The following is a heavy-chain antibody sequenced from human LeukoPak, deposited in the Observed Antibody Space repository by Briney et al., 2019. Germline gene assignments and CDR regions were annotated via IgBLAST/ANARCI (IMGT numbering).Heavy chain of an antibody. CDR3: ARGDLYCDILTGYYSEYYFDY. Sequence: YPSETLSLTCAVSGDSSSNTNWWSWVRQPPGRGLEWIGEIFHNGSTNSNPSLKSRVTISLDESRNHFSLRLTSVTAADTAMYYCARGDLYCDILTGYYSEYYFDYWGQGTLVTASS. CDR2: IFHNGST. CDR1: GDSSSNTNW. D-gene: IGHD3-9*01. J-gene: IGHJ4*02. V-gene: IGHV4-4*02.